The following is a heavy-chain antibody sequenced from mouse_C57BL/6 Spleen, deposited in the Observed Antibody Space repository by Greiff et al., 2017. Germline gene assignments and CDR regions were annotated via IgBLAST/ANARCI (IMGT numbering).Heavy chain of an antibody. D-gene: IGHD1-1*01. Sequence: VQLQQPGAELVRPGSSVKLSCKASGYTFTSYWMHWVKQRPIQGLEWIGNIDPSDSETHYNQKFKDKATLTVDKSSSTAYMQLSSLTSEDSAVYYCASSYYYSSSGWYFEVWGTGTTVTVSS. V-gene: IGHV1-52*01. CDR3: ASSYYYSSSGWYFEV. CDR1: GYTFTSYW. J-gene: IGHJ1*03. CDR2: IDPSDSET.